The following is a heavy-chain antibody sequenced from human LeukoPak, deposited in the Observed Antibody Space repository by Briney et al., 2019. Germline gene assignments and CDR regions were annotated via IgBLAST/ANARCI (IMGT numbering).Heavy chain of an antibody. CDR3: ARGVMLSGHHPNAFDI. V-gene: IGHV1-46*03. CDR2: INPSGGST. D-gene: IGHD3-3*01. CDR1: GYTFTSYY. Sequence: ASVKVSCKASGYTFTSYYMHWVLQAPGQGLEWMGIINPSGGSTSYAQKFQGRVTMNRDTSTSTVYMELSSLRSEDTAVYYCARGVMLSGHHPNAFDIWGQGTMVTVSS. J-gene: IGHJ3*02.